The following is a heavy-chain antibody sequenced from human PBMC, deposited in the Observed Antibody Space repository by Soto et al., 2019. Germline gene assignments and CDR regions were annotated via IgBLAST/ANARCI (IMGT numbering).Heavy chain of an antibody. Sequence: ASVKVSCKASGGTFSSYAISWVRQAPGQGLEWMGGIIPIFGTANYAQKFQGRVTITADKSTSTAYMELSSLRSEDTAVYYCARASGGYYDSSGYSDVAYWGQGTLVTVSS. D-gene: IGHD3-22*01. CDR3: ARASGGYYDSSGYSDVAY. J-gene: IGHJ4*02. CDR1: GGTFSSYA. V-gene: IGHV1-69*06. CDR2: IIPIFGTA.